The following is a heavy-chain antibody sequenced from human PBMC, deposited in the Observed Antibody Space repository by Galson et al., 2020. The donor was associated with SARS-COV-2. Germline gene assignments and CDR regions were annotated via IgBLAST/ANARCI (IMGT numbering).Heavy chain of an antibody. CDR1: GFTFSSYW. CDR3: ARAPIVLMYMDV. D-gene: IGHD2-8*01. J-gene: IGHJ6*03. V-gene: IGHV3-74*01. Sequence: ALHGESLKISCAASGFTFSSYWMHWVRQAPGKGLVWVSRIYSEGSSTSYADSVKGRFTISRDNSKNTLYLQMNSLRAEDTAVYYCARAPIVLMYMDVWGKGTTVTVSS. CDR2: IYSEGSST.